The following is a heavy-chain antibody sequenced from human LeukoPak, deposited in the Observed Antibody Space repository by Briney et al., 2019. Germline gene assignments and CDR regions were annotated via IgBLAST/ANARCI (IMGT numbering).Heavy chain of an antibody. D-gene: IGHD3-16*02. J-gene: IGHJ4*02. Sequence: VASVKVSCKASGYTFTGYYMHWVRQAPGQGLEWMGWINPNSGGTNYAQKFQGMVTITRDTSISTAYMELSRLRSDDTAVYYCARDTGMITFGGVIVNFDYWGQGTLVTVSS. CDR3: ARDTGMITFGGVIVNFDY. CDR2: INPNSGGT. V-gene: IGHV1-2*02. CDR1: GYTFTGYY.